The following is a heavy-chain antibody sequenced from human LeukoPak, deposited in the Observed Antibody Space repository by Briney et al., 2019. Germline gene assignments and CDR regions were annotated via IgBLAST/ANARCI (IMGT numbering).Heavy chain of an antibody. Sequence: SETLSLTCTVSGGSISSYYWSWIRQPPGKGLEWIGYIYYSGSTNYNPSLKSRVIISVDTSKNQFSLKLSSVTAADTAVYYCARTTTWYFDLWGRGTLVTVSS. CDR2: IYYSGST. CDR3: ARTTTWYFDL. CDR1: GGSISSYY. D-gene: IGHD1-1*01. V-gene: IGHV4-59*01. J-gene: IGHJ2*01.